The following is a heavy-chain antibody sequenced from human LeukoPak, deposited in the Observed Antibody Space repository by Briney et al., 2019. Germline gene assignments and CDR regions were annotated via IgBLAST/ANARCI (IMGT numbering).Heavy chain of an antibody. D-gene: IGHD4-17*01. J-gene: IGHJ4*02. CDR2: IYPRGST. CDR1: GGSISSGSYS. V-gene: IGHV4-30-2*01. Sequence: SETLSLTCAVSGGSISSGSYSWSWIRQPPGKGLEWIGYIYPRGSTYYNPSLKSRVILSLDKSANQFSLNLSSVTAADTAVYYCAAVTTRDGYWGQGTLVTVSS. CDR3: AAVTTRDGY.